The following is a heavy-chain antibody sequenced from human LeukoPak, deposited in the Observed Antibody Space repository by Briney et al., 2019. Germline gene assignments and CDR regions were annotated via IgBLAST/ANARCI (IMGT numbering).Heavy chain of an antibody. CDR3: ASGIQPRLSWFFDL. V-gene: IGHV3-11*01. Sequence: AGGSLRLSCAASGFTFSTYSMSWIRQVPGKGLEWISYISSPGSTTYYVDSVKGRFTISRDNAKNSLFLQMNSLRADDTAVYYCASGIQPRLSWFFDLWGRGTLVSVSS. D-gene: IGHD5-18*01. CDR1: GFTFSTYS. CDR2: ISSPGSTT. J-gene: IGHJ2*01.